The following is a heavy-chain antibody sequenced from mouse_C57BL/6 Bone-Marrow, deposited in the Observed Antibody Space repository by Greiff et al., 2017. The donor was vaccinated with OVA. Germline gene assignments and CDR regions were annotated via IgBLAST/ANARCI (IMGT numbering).Heavy chain of an antibody. D-gene: IGHD3-3*01. CDR2: ISYDGSN. V-gene: IGHV3-6*01. CDR1: GYSITSGYY. J-gene: IGHJ2*01. CDR3: ARGRDGDVDY. Sequence: DVQLQESGPGLVKPSQSLSLTCSVTGYSITSGYYWNWIRQFPGNKLEWMGYISYDGSNNYNPSLKNRISITRDTSKNQFFLKLNSVTTEDTATYYCARGRDGDVDYWGQGTTLTVSS.